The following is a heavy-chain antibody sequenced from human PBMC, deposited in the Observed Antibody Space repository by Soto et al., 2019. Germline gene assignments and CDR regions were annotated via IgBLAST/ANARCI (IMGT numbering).Heavy chain of an antibody. CDR2: IIPIFGTA. CDR1: GGTFSSYA. V-gene: IGHV1-69*13. Sequence: EASVKVSCKASGGTFSSYAISWVRQAPGQGLEWMGGIIPIFGTANYAQKFQGRVTITADESTSTAYMELSSLRSEDTAVYYCATQMMSSGYYYFDYWGQGTLVTVSS. CDR3: ATQMMSSGYYYFDY. D-gene: IGHD3-22*01. J-gene: IGHJ4*02.